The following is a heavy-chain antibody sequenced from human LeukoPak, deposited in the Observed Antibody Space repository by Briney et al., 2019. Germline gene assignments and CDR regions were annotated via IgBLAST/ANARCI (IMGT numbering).Heavy chain of an antibody. D-gene: IGHD6-19*01. CDR2: IYPGDSDT. Sequence: GESLKISCKGSGYSFTSYWIGWVRQMPGKGLEWMGIIYPGDSDTRYSPSFQGQVTISADKSISTAYLQWSSLKASDTAMYYCAREGPLYSSGWYGDYYYGMDVWGQGTTVTVSS. CDR1: GYSFTSYW. CDR3: AREGPLYSSGWYGDYYYGMDV. V-gene: IGHV5-51*01. J-gene: IGHJ6*02.